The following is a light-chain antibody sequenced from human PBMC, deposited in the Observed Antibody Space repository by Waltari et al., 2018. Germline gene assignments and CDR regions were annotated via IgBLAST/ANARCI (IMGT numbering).Light chain of an antibody. CDR2: RSF. CDR1: ASINSW. V-gene: IGKV1-5*03. Sequence: DIQMTQSPSTLSASVGDRVTISCRATASINSWLAWYQQKPGKAPKLLISRSFNLESGVPSRFSGSGSGTEFILTISSLQPDDLATYHCQQYKRPPWTFGQGTKV. CDR3: QQYKRPPWT. J-gene: IGKJ1*01.